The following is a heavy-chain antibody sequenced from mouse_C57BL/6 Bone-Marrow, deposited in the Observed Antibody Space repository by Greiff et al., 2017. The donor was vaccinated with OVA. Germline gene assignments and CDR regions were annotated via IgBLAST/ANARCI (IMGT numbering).Heavy chain of an antibody. CDR1: GFTFSDYY. CDR3: ASFIYPGFAY. V-gene: IGHV5-16*01. D-gene: IGHD1-2*01. Sequence: EVKLVESEGGLVQPGSSMKLSCTASGFTFSDYYMAWVRQVPEKGLEWVANINYDGSSTYYLDSLKSRFIISRDNAKNILYLQMSSLKSEDTATYYCASFIYPGFAYWGQGTLVTVSA. J-gene: IGHJ3*01. CDR2: INYDGSST.